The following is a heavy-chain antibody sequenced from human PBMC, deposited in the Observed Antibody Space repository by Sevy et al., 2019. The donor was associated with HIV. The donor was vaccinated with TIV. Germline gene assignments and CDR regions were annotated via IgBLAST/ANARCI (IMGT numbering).Heavy chain of an antibody. V-gene: IGHV3-33*01. J-gene: IGHJ6*02. Sequence: GGSLRLSCAASGFTLSSYGMHWVRQAPGKGLEWVAVIRYDGSNKYYADSVKGRFTISRDNSKNTLYLQMNSLRAEDTAVYYCARDRLGITISAEWGGGMDVXGQGTTVTVSS. D-gene: IGHD3-3*01. CDR2: IRYDGSNK. CDR1: GFTLSSYG. CDR3: ARDRLGITISAEWGGGMDV.